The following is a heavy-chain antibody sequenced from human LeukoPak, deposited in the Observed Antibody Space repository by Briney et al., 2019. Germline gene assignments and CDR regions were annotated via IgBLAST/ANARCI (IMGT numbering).Heavy chain of an antibody. J-gene: IGHJ6*02. CDR1: GGTFSSYA. CDR2: IIPILGIA. CDR3: ASNKRYCSSTSCYRYYYYCAMDV. V-gene: IGHV1-69*04. D-gene: IGHD2-2*01. Sequence: SVKVSCKASGGTFSSYAISWVRQAPGQGLEWMGRIIPILGIANYAQKFQGRVTITADKSTSTAYMELSSLRSEDTAVYYCASNKRYCSSTSCYRYYYYCAMDVWGQGTTVTVSS.